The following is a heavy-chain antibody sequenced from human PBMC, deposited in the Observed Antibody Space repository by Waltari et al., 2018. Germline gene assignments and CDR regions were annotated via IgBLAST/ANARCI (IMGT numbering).Heavy chain of an antibody. CDR2: INPNSGGT. CDR3: AIPEHYDILTGYSNWYFDL. CDR1: GYTFTGYY. V-gene: IGHV1-2*02. J-gene: IGHJ2*01. D-gene: IGHD3-9*01. Sequence: QVQLVQSGAEVKKPGASVKVSCKASGYTFTGYYMHWVRQAPGQGLEWMGWINPNSGGTNYAQKFQGRVTMTRDTSISTAYMELSRLRSDDTAVYYCAIPEHYDILTGYSNWYFDLWGRGTLVTVSS.